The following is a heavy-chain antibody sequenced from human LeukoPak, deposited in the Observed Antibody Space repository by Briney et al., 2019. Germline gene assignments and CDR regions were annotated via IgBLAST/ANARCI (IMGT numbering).Heavy chain of an antibody. CDR2: INPSGTFT. V-gene: IGHV1-46*01. CDR1: GYNFSIHW. D-gene: IGHD1-14*01. J-gene: IGHJ3*02. Sequence: ASVKVSCKASGYNFSIHWMHWVRQAPGQGLEWVGIINPSGTFTSYAQKLQGRVTVTRDMSTSTVYMELSSLRSEDTAVYYCARFRRTLMAFDIWGQGTMVTVSS. CDR3: ARFRRTLMAFDI.